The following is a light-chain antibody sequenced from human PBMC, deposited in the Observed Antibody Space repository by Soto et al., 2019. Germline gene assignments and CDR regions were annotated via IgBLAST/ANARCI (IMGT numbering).Light chain of an antibody. CDR2: DVS. J-gene: IGLJ1*01. CDR1: SSDVGGYNY. Sequence: QSALTQPASVSGSPGQSITICCTGTSSDVGGYNYVSWYQQHPGKAPKLMIYDVSNRPSGVSDRFSVSKSGNTASLTISNLQAEDEADYYCSSYTSSGTYVFGTGTKVTVL. V-gene: IGLV2-14*01. CDR3: SSYTSSGTYV.